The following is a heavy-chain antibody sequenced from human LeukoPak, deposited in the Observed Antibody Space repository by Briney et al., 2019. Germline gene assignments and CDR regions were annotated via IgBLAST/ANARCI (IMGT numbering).Heavy chain of an antibody. V-gene: IGHV4-4*02. Sequence: SGTLSLTCAVSGDSIANPQWWSWVRQPPGKGLEWLGEIYYSGTANYNPSLGSRVTMSVDKSKNQFSLKLSSVTAADTAVYYCASAPIGGHWYFDLWGRGTLVTVSS. CDR3: ASAPIGGHWYFDL. D-gene: IGHD2-15*01. CDR2: IYYSGTA. CDR1: GDSIANPQW. J-gene: IGHJ2*01.